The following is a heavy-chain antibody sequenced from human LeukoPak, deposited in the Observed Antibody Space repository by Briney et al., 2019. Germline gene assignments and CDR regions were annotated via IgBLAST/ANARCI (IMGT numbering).Heavy chain of an antibody. CDR2: ISGSGGST. CDR1: GFTFSSYA. CDR3: AKVLTFIVVVPAAIIGGFDY. V-gene: IGHV3-23*01. Sequence: GGSLRLSCAASGFTFSSYAMSWVRQAPGKGLEWVSAISGSGGSTYYADSVKGRFTISRDNSKNTLYLQMNSLRAEDTAVYYCAKVLTFIVVVPAAIIGGFDYWGQGTLVTVSS. J-gene: IGHJ4*02. D-gene: IGHD2-2*01.